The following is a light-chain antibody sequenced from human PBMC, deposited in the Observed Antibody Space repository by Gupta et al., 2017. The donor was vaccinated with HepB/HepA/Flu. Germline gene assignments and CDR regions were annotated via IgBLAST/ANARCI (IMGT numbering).Light chain of an antibody. J-gene: IGKJ1*01. CDR2: GAS. V-gene: IGKV3-20*01. CDR3: QQYGSLPRT. Sequence: LSXXPGERATLSCRASQSVSSTYLAWYQQKPGQAPRLLIYGASNRATGIPDRFSGSGSGTDFTLTISRLEPEDFAVYYCQQYGSLPRTFGQGTKVEIK. CDR1: QSVSSTY.